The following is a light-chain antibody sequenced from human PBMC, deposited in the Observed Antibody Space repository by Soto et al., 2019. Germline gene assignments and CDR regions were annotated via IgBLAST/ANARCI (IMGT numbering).Light chain of an antibody. V-gene: IGLV1-40*01. CDR1: SSNVGAGYD. Sequence: QSALTQPPSAPGAPGQRVTISCTGTSSNVGAGYDVHWYQQLPGKAPKLLIYGNSNRPSGVPDRFSGSKSGTSASLALTGLQAEDEAEYYCQCYDSSLSSSVVFGGGTKLTVL. CDR3: QCYDSSLSSSVV. J-gene: IGLJ2*01. CDR2: GNS.